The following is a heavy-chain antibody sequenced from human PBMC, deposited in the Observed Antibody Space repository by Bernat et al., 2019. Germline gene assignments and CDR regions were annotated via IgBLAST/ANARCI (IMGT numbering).Heavy chain of an antibody. J-gene: IGHJ6*02. D-gene: IGHD4-17*01. CDR2: ISSSSSTI. V-gene: IGHV3-48*02. CDR3: ASLWYGDLRDSYYYYGMDV. Sequence: EVQLVESGGGLVQPGGSLRLSCAASGFTFSSYSMNWVRQAPGKGLEWVSYISSSSSTIYYADSVKGRFTISRDNAKNSLYLQMNSLRDEDTAVYYWASLWYGDLRDSYYYYGMDVWGQGTTVTVSS. CDR1: GFTFSSYS.